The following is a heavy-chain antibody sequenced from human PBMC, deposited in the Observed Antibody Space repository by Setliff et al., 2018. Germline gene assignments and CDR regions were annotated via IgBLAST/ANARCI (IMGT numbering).Heavy chain of an antibody. CDR1: GGSLSTYY. CDR3: ARGGTFRYFDY. J-gene: IGHJ4*02. Sequence: SSETLSLTCTVSGGSLSTYYWSWIRQPPGRGLEYIGYVYYSGTANFSPSLKGRVTLSVDTSKNQFSLKLTSVTAADTAVYYCARGGTFRYFDYWGQGTPVTVS. V-gene: IGHV4-59*01. D-gene: IGHD5-12*01. CDR2: VYYSGTA.